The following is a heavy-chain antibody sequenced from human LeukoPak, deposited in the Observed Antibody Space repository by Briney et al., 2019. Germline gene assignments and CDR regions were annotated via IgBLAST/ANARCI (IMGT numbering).Heavy chain of an antibody. D-gene: IGHD6-13*01. V-gene: IGHV3-30*18. CDR3: AKVKAVAGGIDY. Sequence: GGSLRLSCAVSGFTFSSYGMHGVRQAPGKGLEGGAVISYDGSNKYHADYVPGRFTISRDNSKNTLYLQMNRLRAEDPAVYYCAKVKAVAGGIDYWGQGTLVTVSS. CDR2: ISYDGSNK. J-gene: IGHJ4*02. CDR1: GFTFSSYG.